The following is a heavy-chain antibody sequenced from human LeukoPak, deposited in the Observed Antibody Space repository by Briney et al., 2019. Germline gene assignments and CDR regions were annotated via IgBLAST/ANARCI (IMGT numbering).Heavy chain of an antibody. J-gene: IGHJ4*02. V-gene: IGHV3-9*01. D-gene: IGHD6-19*01. CDR2: ISWNSGSI. CDR1: GFTFDDYA. Sequence: GRSLRLSCAASGFTFDDYAMHWVRQAPGKGLEWVSGISWNSGSIGYADSVKGRFTISRDNSKNTLYLQMNSLRAEDTAVYYCAKDEIAVAGTTFDYWGQGTLVTVSS. CDR3: AKDEIAVAGTTFDY.